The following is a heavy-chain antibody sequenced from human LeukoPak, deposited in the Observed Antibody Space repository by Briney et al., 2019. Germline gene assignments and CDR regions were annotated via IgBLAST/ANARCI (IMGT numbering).Heavy chain of an antibody. CDR3: ARDGGYDAENNFDY. D-gene: IGHD5-12*01. V-gene: IGHV1-18*01. J-gene: IGHJ4*02. CDR2: ISAYNGNT. CDR1: GGTFSSYA. Sequence: ASVKVSCKASGGTFSSYAISWVRQAPGQGLEWMGWISAYNGNTNYAQKLQGRVIMTTDTSTSTAYMELRSLRSDDTAVYYCARDGGYDAENNFDYWGQGTLVTVSS.